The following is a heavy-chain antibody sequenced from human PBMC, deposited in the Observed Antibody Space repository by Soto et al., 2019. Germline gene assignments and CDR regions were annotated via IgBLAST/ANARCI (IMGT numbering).Heavy chain of an antibody. CDR1: GGSISSYY. J-gene: IGHJ5*02. CDR3: ARAEVAVAVNWFDP. Sequence: SETLSLTCTVSGGSISSYYWSWIRQPPGKGLEWIGYIYYSGSTNYNPSLKSRVTISVDTSKNRFSLKLSSVTAADTAVYYCARAEVAVAVNWFDPWGQGTLVTVSS. D-gene: IGHD6-19*01. V-gene: IGHV4-59*01. CDR2: IYYSGST.